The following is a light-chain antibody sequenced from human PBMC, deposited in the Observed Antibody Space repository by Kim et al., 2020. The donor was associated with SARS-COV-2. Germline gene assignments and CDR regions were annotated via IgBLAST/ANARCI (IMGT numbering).Light chain of an antibody. V-gene: IGLV3-21*04. CDR3: QVWDSSRHHVI. CDR1: DIGRES. CDR2: YNS. J-gene: IGLJ2*01. Sequence: SYELTQPPSVSVAPGETARITCGENDIGRESVHWYQQRPGEAPLLVIYYNSDRPSGIPERFSASNSGNTATLTISRVEAGDEADYYCQVWDSSRHHVIFGGGTQLTVL.